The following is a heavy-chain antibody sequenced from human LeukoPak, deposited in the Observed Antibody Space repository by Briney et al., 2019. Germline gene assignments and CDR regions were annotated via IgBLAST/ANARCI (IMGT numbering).Heavy chain of an antibody. Sequence: SETLSLTCTVSGGSISSSGYCWGWIRQPPGKGLEGIGSIDYSGNTNYNPSLKSRVTISVDMSKNQFSLKLSSVTAADTAVYYYARRRWSDDELVGYYSGQGTLVTVSS. CDR3: ARRRWSDDELVGYY. CDR1: GGSISSSGYC. V-gene: IGHV4-39*01. D-gene: IGHD2-15*01. CDR2: IDYSGNT. J-gene: IGHJ4*02.